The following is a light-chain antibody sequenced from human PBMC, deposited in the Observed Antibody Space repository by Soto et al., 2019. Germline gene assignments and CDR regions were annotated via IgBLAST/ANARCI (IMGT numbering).Light chain of an antibody. V-gene: IGKV3-20*01. Sequence: DIVLTQSPGTLSLSPGEGATLSCRASQSLSNVFLAWYQQKPGQAPRLLIYGASRRATGIPDRFSGSGSGTDFTLTISRLEPEDFAVYFCQQYDTSPYTFGQGTKLEIK. CDR3: QQYDTSPYT. CDR1: QSLSNVF. CDR2: GAS. J-gene: IGKJ2*01.